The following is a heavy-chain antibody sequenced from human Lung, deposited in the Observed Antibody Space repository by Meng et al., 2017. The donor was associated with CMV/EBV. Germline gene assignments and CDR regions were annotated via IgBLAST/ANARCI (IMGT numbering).Heavy chain of an antibody. D-gene: IGHD2-2*01. CDR3: ARDDCRGGYCSSTSYYYGMDV. Sequence: GEXXKISCAASGFTFSTYSMNWVRQAPGKGLEWVSSITSSSSYNYYADSVTGRFTISRDNTKNSLYLQMNSLRAEDTAVYFCARDDCRGGYCSSTSYYYGMDVWGQGPTVTVSS. J-gene: IGHJ6*02. CDR1: GFTFSTYS. V-gene: IGHV3-21*01. CDR2: ITSSSSYN.